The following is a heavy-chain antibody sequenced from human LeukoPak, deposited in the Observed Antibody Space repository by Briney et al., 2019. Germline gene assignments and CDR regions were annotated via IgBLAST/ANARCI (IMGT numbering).Heavy chain of an antibody. CDR1: GGSISSYY. J-gene: IGHJ6*02. Sequence: KPSETLSLTCTVSGGSISSYYWSWIRQPPGKGLEWIGYIYYSGSTYYNPSLKSRVTISVDTSKNQFSLKLSSVTAADTAVYYCARVRYYDSSGYPKRPYYYGMDVWGQGTTVTVSS. CDR2: IYYSGST. V-gene: IGHV4-59*01. D-gene: IGHD3-22*01. CDR3: ARVRYYDSSGYPKRPYYYGMDV.